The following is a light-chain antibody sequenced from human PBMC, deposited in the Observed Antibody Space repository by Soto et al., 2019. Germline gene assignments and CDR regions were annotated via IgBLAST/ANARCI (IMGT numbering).Light chain of an antibody. Sequence: EIVCTQWRVTLSVSPEERTSLSCRVIQSVYSSYLAWYQQKPGQAPRLLIYGASSRATVIPDRFSGSGSGTDFTLTISRLEPEDFAVYYCQQYGSSLSITFGQGTRLEIK. J-gene: IGKJ5*01. CDR1: QSVYSSY. CDR2: GAS. V-gene: IGKV3-20*01. CDR3: QQYGSSLSIT.